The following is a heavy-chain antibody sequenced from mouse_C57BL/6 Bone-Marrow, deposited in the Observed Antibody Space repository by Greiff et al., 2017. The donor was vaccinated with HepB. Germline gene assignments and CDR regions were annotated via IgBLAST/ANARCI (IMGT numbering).Heavy chain of an antibody. CDR2: INPNNGGT. CDR3: ESRDGYYVDY. V-gene: IGHV1-26*01. D-gene: IGHD2-3*01. CDR1: GYTFTDYY. J-gene: IGHJ2*01. Sequence: VQLQQSGPELVKPGASVKISCKASGYTFTDYYMNWVKQSHGKSLEWIGDINPNNGGTSYNQKFKGKDTLTVDKSSSTAYMELRSMTSEDSAVYYCESRDGYYVDYWGQGTTLTVSS.